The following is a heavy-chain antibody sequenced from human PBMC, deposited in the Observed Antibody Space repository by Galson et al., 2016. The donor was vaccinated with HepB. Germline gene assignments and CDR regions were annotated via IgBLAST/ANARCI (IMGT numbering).Heavy chain of an antibody. V-gene: IGHV3-23*01. J-gene: IGHJ3*01. D-gene: IGHD1-14*01. Sequence: SLRLSCAASGFTLNSYAVNWVRQAPGRGLEWVSSIIASGASTYYADSVKGRVTVSRDNSQNTVFLQMNSLRVDDTAIYYCAREFKTGGLWGQGTVVTVSS. CDR2: IIASGAST. CDR3: AREFKTGGL. CDR1: GFTLNSYA.